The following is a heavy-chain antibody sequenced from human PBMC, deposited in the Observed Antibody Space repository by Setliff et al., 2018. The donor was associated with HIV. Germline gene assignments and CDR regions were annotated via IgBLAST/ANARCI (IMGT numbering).Heavy chain of an antibody. CDR3: ARGRRSTSSYYYYYYMDV. CDR2: IYYSGST. CDR1: GGSISSSSYY. J-gene: IGHJ6*03. Sequence: SETLSLTCTVSGGSISSSSYYWGWIRQPPGKGLEWIGSIYYSGSTNYNPSLKSRVTISVDTSKNQFPLKLSSVTAADTAVYYCARGRRSTSSYYYYYYMDVWGKGTTVTVS. D-gene: IGHD2-2*01. V-gene: IGHV4-39*06.